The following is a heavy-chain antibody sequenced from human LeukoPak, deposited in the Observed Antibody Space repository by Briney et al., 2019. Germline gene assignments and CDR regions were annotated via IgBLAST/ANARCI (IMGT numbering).Heavy chain of an antibody. V-gene: IGHV3-7*01. CDR1: GFTFSRSW. CDR3: AREVAYSGTYSLRY. D-gene: IGHD1-26*01. Sequence: GGSLRLSCAASGFTFSRSWMTWVRQASGEGLEWLGNINEDGSVKNYVGSVKGRFTISRDNAKNSLYLQMNSLRAEDTAVYYCAREVAYSGTYSLRYWGQGILVTVSS. CDR2: INEDGSVK. J-gene: IGHJ4*02.